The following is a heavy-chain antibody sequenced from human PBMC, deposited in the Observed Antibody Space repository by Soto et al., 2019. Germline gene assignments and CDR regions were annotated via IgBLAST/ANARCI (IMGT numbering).Heavy chain of an antibody. CDR3: AKGGKGSSPPLLGY. J-gene: IGHJ4*02. CDR1: GFTFSSYG. CDR2: ISYDGSNK. V-gene: IGHV3-30*18. Sequence: QVQLVESGGGVVQPGRSLRLSCAASGFTFSSYGMHWVRQAPGKGLEWVAVISYDGSNKYYADSVKGRFTISRDNSKNTLYLQMNSLRAEDTAVYYCAKGGKGSSPPLLGYWGQGTLVTVSS. D-gene: IGHD6-13*01.